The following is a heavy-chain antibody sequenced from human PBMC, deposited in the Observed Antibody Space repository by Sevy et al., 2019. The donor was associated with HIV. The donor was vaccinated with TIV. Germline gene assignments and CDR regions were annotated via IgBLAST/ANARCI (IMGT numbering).Heavy chain of an antibody. V-gene: IGHV3-33*01. D-gene: IGHD3-10*01. CDR2: IWYDGTNK. Sequence: GGSLRLSCAASGFTFSSYGMHWVRQAPGKGLEWVALIWYDGTNKYYADSVKGRFTISRDISKNTLYLQMNSLRAEDTAVYYCASGAYYYASRSQNFDYWGPGTLVTVSS. CDR1: GFTFSSYG. J-gene: IGHJ4*02. CDR3: ASGAYYYASRSQNFDY.